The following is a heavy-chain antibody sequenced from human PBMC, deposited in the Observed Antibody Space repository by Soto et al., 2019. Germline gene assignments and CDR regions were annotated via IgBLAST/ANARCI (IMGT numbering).Heavy chain of an antibody. Sequence: GSLRLSCAASGFTFSSYWMSWVRQAPGKGLEWVANIKQDGSEKYYVDSVRGRFTISRDNAKNSLYLQMNSLRAEDTAVYYCAKLMITFGGVIVIPGYFDYWGQGTLVTVSS. CDR2: IKQDGSEK. CDR1: GFTFSSYW. CDR3: AKLMITFGGVIVIPGYFDY. V-gene: IGHV3-7*01. J-gene: IGHJ4*02. D-gene: IGHD3-16*02.